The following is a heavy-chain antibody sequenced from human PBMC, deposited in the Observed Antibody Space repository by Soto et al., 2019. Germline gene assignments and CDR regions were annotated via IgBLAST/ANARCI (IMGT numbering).Heavy chain of an antibody. V-gene: IGHV3-23*01. CDR2: VGGNSVST. CDR1: GFTFSSSA. Sequence: EVRLLESGGDLIQPGGSLRLSCAASGFTFSSSAMSWVRQAPDKGLEWVSAVGGNSVSTFYADSVKGRFTISKDSSKNTLFLQMNSVRAEDTAVYYCAKARGSSLRWGYYYMDVWGKGTTVTVS. CDR3: AKARGSSLRWGYYYMDV. J-gene: IGHJ6*03. D-gene: IGHD6-6*01.